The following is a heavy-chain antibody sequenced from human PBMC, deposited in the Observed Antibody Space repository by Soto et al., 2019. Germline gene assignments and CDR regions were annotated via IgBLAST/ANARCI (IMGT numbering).Heavy chain of an antibody. D-gene: IGHD3-3*01. CDR1: GYSFTSYW. J-gene: IGHJ6*02. CDR3: ARTVPGRGPVIDYDFWSGHYYYYYYGMDV. V-gene: IGHV5-10-1*01. CDR2: IDPSDSYT. Sequence: PGESLKISCKGSGYSFTSYWISWVRQMPGKGLEWMGRIDPSDSYTNYSPSFQGHVTISADKSISTAYLQWSSLKASDTAMYYCARTVPGRGPVIDYDFWSGHYYYYYYGMDVWGQGTTVTVSS.